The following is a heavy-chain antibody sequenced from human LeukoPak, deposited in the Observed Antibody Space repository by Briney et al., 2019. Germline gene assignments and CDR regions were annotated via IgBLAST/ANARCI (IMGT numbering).Heavy chain of an antibody. CDR2: INHSGST. CDR3: ARGPSSISARPSLGFDY. Sequence: SETLSLTCAVYGGSFSGYYWSWIRRPPGKGLEWIGEINHSGSTNYNPSLKSRVTISVDTSKNQFSLELSSVTAADTAVYYCARGPSSISARPSLGFDYWGQGALVTVSS. CDR1: GGSFSGYY. D-gene: IGHD6-6*01. J-gene: IGHJ4*02. V-gene: IGHV4-34*01.